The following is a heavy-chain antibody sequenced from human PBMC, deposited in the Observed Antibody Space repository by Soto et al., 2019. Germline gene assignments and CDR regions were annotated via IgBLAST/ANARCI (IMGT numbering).Heavy chain of an antibody. V-gene: IGHV4-34*01. CDR1: GGSFSGYY. Sequence: PSETLSLTCAVYGGSFSGYYWSWIRQPPGKGLEWIGEINHSGSTNYNPSLKSRITISVDTSKNQFSLKLSSVTAADTAVYYCATERYYDSSGYYRFDYWGQGTLVTVSS. CDR2: INHSGST. J-gene: IGHJ4*02. D-gene: IGHD3-22*01. CDR3: ATERYYDSSGYYRFDY.